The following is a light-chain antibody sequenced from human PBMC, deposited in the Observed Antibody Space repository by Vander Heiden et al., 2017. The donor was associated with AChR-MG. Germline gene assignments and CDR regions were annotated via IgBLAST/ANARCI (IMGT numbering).Light chain of an antibody. Sequence: QSVLTQPPSVSGAPGQRVTISCTGSSSNIGAGYDVHWYQQLPGTAPKLRSYGNSNRPSGVPDRFSGSKSGTSDYLDITGLQAEDEADYYGQSYDSRLSGGVFGGGTKLTVL. CDR1: SSNIGAGYD. CDR3: QSYDSRLSGGV. J-gene: IGLJ3*02. CDR2: GNS. V-gene: IGLV1-40*01.